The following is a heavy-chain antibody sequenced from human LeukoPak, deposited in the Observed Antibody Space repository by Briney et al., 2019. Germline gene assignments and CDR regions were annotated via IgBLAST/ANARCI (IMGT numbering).Heavy chain of an antibody. CDR3: TRERSTPGINWFDP. J-gene: IGHJ5*02. CDR1: GESFSAYS. D-gene: IGHD2-2*01. Sequence: SETLSLTCAVYGESFSAYSWNWIRQSPGKGLEWVGEINHSGSTNYNPSLKSRVTISVDTSKNQTSKRQFSLKLNSVTAADTAVYYCTRERSTPGINWFDPWGQGTLVTVSS. V-gene: IGHV4-34*01. CDR2: INHSGST.